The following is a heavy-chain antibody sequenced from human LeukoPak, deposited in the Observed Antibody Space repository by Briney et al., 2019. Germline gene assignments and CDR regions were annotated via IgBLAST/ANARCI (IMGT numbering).Heavy chain of an antibody. CDR3: ARIPIFGVVTTYFDY. V-gene: IGHV4-34*01. J-gene: IGHJ4*02. D-gene: IGHD3-3*01. Sequence: PSETLSLTCAVYGGSFSGYYWSWIRQPSGKGLVWIGELNHSGSTNYNPSLKSRVTISVDTSKNQFSLKLSSVTAADTAVYYCARIPIFGVVTTYFDYWGQGTLVTVSS. CDR2: LNHSGST. CDR1: GGSFSGYY.